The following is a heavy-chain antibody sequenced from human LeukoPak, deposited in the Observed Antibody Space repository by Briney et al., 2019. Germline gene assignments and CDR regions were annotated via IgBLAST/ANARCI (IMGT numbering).Heavy chain of an antibody. Sequence: SETLSLTCAVYGGSFSGYYWSWIRQPPGKGLEWIGEINHSGSTNYNPSLKNRVTISVDTSKNQFSLKLSSVTAADTAVYYCARDLYYYDSSGYYEDDYWGQGTLVTVSS. D-gene: IGHD3-22*01. CDR3: ARDLYYYDSSGYYEDDY. CDR2: INHSGST. J-gene: IGHJ4*02. CDR1: GGSFSGYY. V-gene: IGHV4-34*01.